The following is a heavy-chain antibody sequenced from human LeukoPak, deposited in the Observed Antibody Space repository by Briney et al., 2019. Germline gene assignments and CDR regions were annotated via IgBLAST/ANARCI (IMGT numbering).Heavy chain of an antibody. CDR3: ATFNIVVVPAVDDAFDI. CDR1: GYTLTELS. J-gene: IGHJ3*02. Sequence: ASVKVSCKVSGYTLTELSMHWVLQAPGKGLEWMGGFDPEDGETIYAQKFQGRVTMTEDTSTDTAYMELSSLRSEDTAVYYCATFNIVVVPAVDDAFDIWGQGTMVTVSS. D-gene: IGHD2-2*01. V-gene: IGHV1-24*01. CDR2: FDPEDGET.